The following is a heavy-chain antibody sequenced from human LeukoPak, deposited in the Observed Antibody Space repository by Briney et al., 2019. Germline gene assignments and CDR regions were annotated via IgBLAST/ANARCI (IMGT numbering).Heavy chain of an antibody. CDR2: IKPDGSIT. CDR3: ARGVTGGWYGDFQH. CDR1: GFTFSSYW. D-gene: IGHD6-19*01. Sequence: GGSLRLSCAASGFTFSSYWMHWVRQAPGKGLVWVSDIKPDGSITRYADSVKGRFTISRDNAKNTLYLQMNSLRVEDTAVYYCARGVTGGWYGDFQHWGQGTLVTVSS. V-gene: IGHV3-74*01. J-gene: IGHJ1*01.